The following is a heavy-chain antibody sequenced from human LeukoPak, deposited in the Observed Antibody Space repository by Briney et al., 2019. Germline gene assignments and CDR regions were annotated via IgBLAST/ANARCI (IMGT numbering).Heavy chain of an antibody. D-gene: IGHD5-24*01. CDR3: AKYMSNVRWLQLGY. CDR1: GFTFSSYS. J-gene: IGHJ4*02. V-gene: IGHV3-43D*03. Sequence: GGSLRLACAASGFTFSSYSMNWVRQAPGKGLEWVSLISWDGGSTHYADSVKGRFTISRDNSKNSLYLQMNSLRAEDTALYYCAKYMSNVRWLQLGYWGQGTLVTVSS. CDR2: ISWDGGST.